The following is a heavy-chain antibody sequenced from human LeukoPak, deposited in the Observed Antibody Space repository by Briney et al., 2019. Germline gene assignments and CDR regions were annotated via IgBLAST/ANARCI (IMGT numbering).Heavy chain of an antibody. V-gene: IGHV3-20*04. CDR1: GFTFSSYW. CDR3: ARCIAAAGNYYSYYMDV. D-gene: IGHD6-13*01. J-gene: IGHJ6*03. Sequence: PGGSLRLSCAGSGFTFSSYWMNWVRQAPGKGLEWVSGINWNGGSTGYADSVKGRYTVSRDNAKNSLYLQMNSLRAEDTALYYCARCIAAAGNYYSYYMDVWGKGTTVTVSS. CDR2: INWNGGST.